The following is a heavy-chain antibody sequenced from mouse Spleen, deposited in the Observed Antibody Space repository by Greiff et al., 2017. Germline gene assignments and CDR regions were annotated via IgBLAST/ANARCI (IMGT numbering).Heavy chain of an antibody. J-gene: IGHJ2*01. D-gene: IGHD4-1*01. CDR1: GYTFTSYW. V-gene: IGHV1-59*01. Sequence: QVQLQQPGAELVRPGTSVKLSCKASGYTFTSYWMHWVKQRPGQGLEWIGVIDPSDSYTNYNQKFKGKATLTVDTSSSTAYMQLSSLTSEDSAVYYCARGGWDGFFDYWGQGTTLTVSS. CDR3: ARGGWDGFFDY. CDR2: IDPSDSYT.